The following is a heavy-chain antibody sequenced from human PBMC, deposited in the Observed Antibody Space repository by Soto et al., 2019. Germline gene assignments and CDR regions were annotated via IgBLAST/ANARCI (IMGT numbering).Heavy chain of an antibody. V-gene: IGHV1-18*04. J-gene: IGHJ6*02. CDR2: ISAYNGNT. CDR3: ARDPRDYYSIRHYYYGRDV. CDR1: GYTFTSYG. Sequence: ASVKVSCKASGYTFTSYGISWVRQAPGQGLEWMGWISAYNGNTNYAQKLQGRVTMTTDTSTSTAYMERRSLRSDDTAVYYCARDPRDYYSIRHYYYGRDVWGQGTTVTVSS. D-gene: IGHD3-22*01.